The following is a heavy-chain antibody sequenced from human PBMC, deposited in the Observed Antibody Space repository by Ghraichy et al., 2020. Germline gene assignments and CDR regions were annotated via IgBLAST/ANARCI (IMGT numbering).Heavy chain of an antibody. CDR3: ARSGSVYGDYEYYYFDY. Sequence: SETLSLTCTVSGGSISSYYWSWIRQPPGKGLEWIGYIYYSGSTNYNPSLKSRVTISVDTSKNQFSLKLSSVTAADTAVYYCARSGSVYGDYEYYYFDYWGQGTLVTVSS. V-gene: IGHV4-59*01. J-gene: IGHJ4*02. CDR1: GGSISSYY. CDR2: IYYSGST. D-gene: IGHD4-17*01.